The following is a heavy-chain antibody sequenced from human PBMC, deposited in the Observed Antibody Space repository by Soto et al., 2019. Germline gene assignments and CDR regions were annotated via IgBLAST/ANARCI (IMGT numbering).Heavy chain of an antibody. Sequence: QITLKESGPTLVKPTQTLTLTCTFSGFSLSTSGVGVGWIRQPPGKALEWLALIYWDDDKRYSPSLKSRLTITKDTSKNQGVLTMTNMDPVDTATYYCAHRPSYCSGGSCYSGFDYWCQGTLVTVSS. CDR2: IYWDDDK. CDR3: AHRPSYCSGGSCYSGFDY. CDR1: GFSLSTSGVG. V-gene: IGHV2-5*02. D-gene: IGHD2-15*01. J-gene: IGHJ4*02.